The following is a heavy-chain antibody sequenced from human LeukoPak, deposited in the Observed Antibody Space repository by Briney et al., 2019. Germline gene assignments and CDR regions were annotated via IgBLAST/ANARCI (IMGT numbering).Heavy chain of an antibody. D-gene: IGHD2-8*01. J-gene: IGHJ4*02. CDR3: ARDNPMVYATYDH. CDR2: INRDASEK. CDR1: GFTFSNYW. V-gene: IGHV3-7*01. Sequence: PGGSLRLSCAASGFTFSNYWMSWVRQAPGKGLEWVANINRDASEKYYVDSVKGRFTISRDNAKNSLYLQMTSLRADDTAVYYCARDNPMVYATYDHWGQGTLVTVSS.